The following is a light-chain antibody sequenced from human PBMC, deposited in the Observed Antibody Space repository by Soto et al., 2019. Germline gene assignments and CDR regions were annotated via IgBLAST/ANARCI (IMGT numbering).Light chain of an antibody. Sequence: QSALTQPASVSGSPGQSITISFTGTSSDVGGYNYVSWYQQHPGKAPKLMIYEVSNRPSGVSNRFSGSKSGNTGSLTISGLQAEDEADYYCISYIPSTTTHWVFGGGTKLTVL. V-gene: IGLV2-14*01. CDR3: ISYIPSTTTHWV. CDR2: EVS. CDR1: SSDVGGYNY. J-gene: IGLJ3*02.